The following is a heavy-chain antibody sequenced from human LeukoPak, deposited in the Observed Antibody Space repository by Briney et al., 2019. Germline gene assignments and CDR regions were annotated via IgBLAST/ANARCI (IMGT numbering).Heavy chain of an antibody. CDR1: GYTFTGYY. D-gene: IGHD2/OR15-2a*01. CDR3: AADSTAHDAFDI. V-gene: IGHV1-2*04. CDR2: INPNSGGT. J-gene: IGHJ3*02. Sequence: ASVKVSCKASGYTFTGYYMHWVRQAPGQGLEWMGWINPNSGGTNYAQKFQGWVTITRDMSTSTAYMELSSLRSEDTAVHYCAADSTAHDAFDIWGQGTMVTVSS.